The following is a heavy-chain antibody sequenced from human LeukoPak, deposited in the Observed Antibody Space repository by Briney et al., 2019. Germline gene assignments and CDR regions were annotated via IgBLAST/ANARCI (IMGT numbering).Heavy chain of an antibody. D-gene: IGHD2-8*01. Sequence: GGSLRLSCAASGFTFSSYTMNWVRQAPGKGLEWVSSIGSNISYIYYADSMKGRFTISRDNPKNPLYLQMNSLSAEDTAVYYCARDNGAKQFDYWGQGTLVIVSA. CDR2: IGSNISYI. CDR1: GFTFSSYT. CDR3: ARDNGAKQFDY. J-gene: IGHJ4*02. V-gene: IGHV3-21*01.